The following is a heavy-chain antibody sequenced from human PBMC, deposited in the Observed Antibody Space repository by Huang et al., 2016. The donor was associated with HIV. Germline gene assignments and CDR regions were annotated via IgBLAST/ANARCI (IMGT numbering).Heavy chain of an antibody. V-gene: IGHV1-69*13. J-gene: IGHJ4*02. CDR2: IIPIFGTT. CDR3: ARSGPRWGLATIWTLVY. D-gene: IGHD5-12*01. CDR1: GGGSSSYA. Sequence: QVQLVQSGAEVKKPGSSVKLSCQSSGGGSSSYAISWVRQARGQGLDWMGGIIPIFGTTDYAARFQGRVTITADESTNTAYIELSSLEYDDTALYYCARSGPRWGLATIWTLVYWGQGTLVTVSS.